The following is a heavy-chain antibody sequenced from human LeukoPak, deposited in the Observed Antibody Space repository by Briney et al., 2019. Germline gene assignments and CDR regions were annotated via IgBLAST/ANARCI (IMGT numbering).Heavy chain of an antibody. V-gene: IGHV1-2*06. Sequence: GASVKVSCKASGYTFTGYYMHWVRQAPGQGLEWMGRINPNSGGTNYAQKFQGRVTMTRDTSISAAYMELSRLRSDDTAVYYCARERDSGSLDYWGQGTLVTVSS. CDR1: GYTFTGYY. J-gene: IGHJ4*02. CDR3: ARERDSGSLDY. CDR2: INPNSGGT. D-gene: IGHD1-26*01.